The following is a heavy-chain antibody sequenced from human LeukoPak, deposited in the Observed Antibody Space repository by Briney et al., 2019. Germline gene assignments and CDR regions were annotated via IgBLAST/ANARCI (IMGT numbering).Heavy chain of an antibody. CDR2: IYNSGST. D-gene: IGHD2-2*01. J-gene: IGHJ4*02. CDR3: ARVIRGYCSSTSCQIAYYFDY. V-gene: IGHV4-59*12. Sequence: SETLSLTCTVSGDSINNNYWSWIRQPPGKGLEWIGYIYNSGSTKYNPSLKSRVTISVDTSKNLFSLKLSSVTAADTAVYYCARVIRGYCSSTSCQIAYYFDYWGQGTLVTVSS. CDR1: GDSINNNY.